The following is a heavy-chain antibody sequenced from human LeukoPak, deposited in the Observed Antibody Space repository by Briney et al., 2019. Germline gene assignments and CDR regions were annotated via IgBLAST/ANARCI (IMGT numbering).Heavy chain of an antibody. CDR2: MSPSSGNT. Sequence: ASVKVSCKASGYTFTSYDINWMRQATGQGLEWMGWMSPSSGNTGYAQKFQGRVTMTRDTSISTAYMELSSLRSEDTAVYYCARNPPPTGDFDFWGPGTMVTVSS. D-gene: IGHD7-27*01. V-gene: IGHV1-8*01. CDR3: ARNPPPTGDFDF. CDR1: GYTFTSYD. J-gene: IGHJ4*02.